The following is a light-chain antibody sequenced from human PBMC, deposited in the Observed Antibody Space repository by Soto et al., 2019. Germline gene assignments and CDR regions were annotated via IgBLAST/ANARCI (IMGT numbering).Light chain of an antibody. CDR2: GAS. CDR1: QNIKNNY. CDR3: QQYGSSPGT. J-gene: IGKJ2*01. V-gene: IGKV3-20*01. Sequence: DIVLTQSPGTLSLSPGERATLSCRASQNIKNNYLAWYQQKPGQAPRLLIRGASSRAAGLPDRFSGSGSGTAFTLTNSRLEPEDFALYYCQQYGSSPGTFGQGTKLEI.